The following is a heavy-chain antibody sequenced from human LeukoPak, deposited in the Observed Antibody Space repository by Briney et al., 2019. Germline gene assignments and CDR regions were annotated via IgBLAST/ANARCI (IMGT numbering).Heavy chain of an antibody. V-gene: IGHV3-23*01. Sequence: GGSLRLSCAASGFTFSSYAMSWVRQAPGKGLEWVSGISGSGDNTYYADSVKGRFTISRDNSKNTLYVQVNSLGTEDTAVYYCARDLQRNYGMDVWGQGTTVTVSS. CDR3: ARDLQRNYGMDV. CDR2: ISGSGDNT. J-gene: IGHJ6*02. CDR1: GFTFSSYA.